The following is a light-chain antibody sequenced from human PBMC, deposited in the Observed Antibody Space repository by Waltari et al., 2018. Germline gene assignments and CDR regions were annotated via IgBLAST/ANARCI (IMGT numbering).Light chain of an antibody. Sequence: EIVMTQSPATLPVSPGERATLSCRASQSVGTSLAWYQQRPGQTPRFLIYGASTRGTGIPARFSGSVSGPDFTLSISSLQSEDSAVYYCQQYNNWPYTFGQGTKLEIK. V-gene: IGKV3-15*01. J-gene: IGKJ2*01. CDR2: GAS. CDR1: QSVGTS. CDR3: QQYNNWPYT.